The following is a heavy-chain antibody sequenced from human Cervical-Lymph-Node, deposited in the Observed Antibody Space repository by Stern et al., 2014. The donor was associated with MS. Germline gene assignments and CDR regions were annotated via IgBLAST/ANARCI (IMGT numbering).Heavy chain of an antibody. Sequence: EVHLVESGGGLVQPGGSLKLSCVASGFTFSGPAIHWVRQASGKGLEWVGRIKSKTDNFATAYAASVKGRFTLSRDESENTAFLQMNSLKTEDTAVYYCTRATFIPMDWGGTNYYFDYWGQGTLVAVSS. CDR1: GFTFSGPA. D-gene: IGHD3-10*01. V-gene: IGHV3-73*01. CDR2: IKSKTDNFAT. J-gene: IGHJ4*02. CDR3: TRATFIPMDWGGTNYYFDY.